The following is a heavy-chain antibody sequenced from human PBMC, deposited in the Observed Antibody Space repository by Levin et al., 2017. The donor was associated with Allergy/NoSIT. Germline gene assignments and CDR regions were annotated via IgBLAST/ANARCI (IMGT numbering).Heavy chain of an antibody. CDR1: GFSFNTYY. CDR3: ASPEGYSGSDRYYNYAMDV. V-gene: IGHV1-46*02. D-gene: IGHD1-26*01. Sequence: ASVKVSCKASGFSFNTYYIHWVRQAPGQGLEWMGILNPSGDSTYYAQKFEGRVTMTRDSSTSTVYMELSSLRSADTAVSYCASPEGYSGSDRYYNYAMDVWGQGTTVTVSS. J-gene: IGHJ6*02. CDR2: LNPSGDST.